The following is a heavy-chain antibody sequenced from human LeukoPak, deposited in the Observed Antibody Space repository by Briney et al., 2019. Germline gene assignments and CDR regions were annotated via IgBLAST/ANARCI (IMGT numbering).Heavy chain of an antibody. J-gene: IGHJ4*02. CDR2: INHSGST. CDR1: GGSFSGYY. D-gene: IGHD3-10*01. V-gene: IGHV4-34*01. Sequence: SETLSLTCAVYGGSFSGYYWSWIRQPPGKGLEWIGEINHSGSTNYNPSLKSRVTISVDTSKNQFSLKLSSVTAADTAVYYCARGLQRITMVRGVSPFDYWGQGTLVTVSS. CDR3: ARGLQRITMVRGVSPFDY.